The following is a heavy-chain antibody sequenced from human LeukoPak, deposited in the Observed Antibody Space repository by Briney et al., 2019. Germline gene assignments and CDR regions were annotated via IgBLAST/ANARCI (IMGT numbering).Heavy chain of an antibody. J-gene: IGHJ4*02. CDR2: IKEDGGET. V-gene: IGHV3-7*01. CDR3: ARYNNGPSDY. D-gene: IGHD2-8*01. Sequence: GGSLRLSRTVSGFTFNNHWMSWVRQAPGKGLEWVANIKEDGGETSYLDSVKGRFAISRDNARNSLYLQMDNLRVEDTAVYYCARYNNGPSDYWGQGTLVTVSS. CDR1: GFTFNNHW.